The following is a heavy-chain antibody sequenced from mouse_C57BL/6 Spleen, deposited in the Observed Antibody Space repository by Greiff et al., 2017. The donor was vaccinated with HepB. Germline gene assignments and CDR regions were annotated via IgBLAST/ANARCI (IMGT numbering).Heavy chain of an antibody. CDR1: GYSITSGYY. CDR2: ISYDGSN. Sequence: EVKLMESGPGLVKPSQSLSLTCSVTGYSITSGYYWNWIRQFPGNKLEWMGYISYDGSNNYNPSLKNRISITRDTSKNQFFLKLNSVTTEDTATYYCARVYYYGSYFDYWGQGTTLTVSS. D-gene: IGHD1-1*01. V-gene: IGHV3-6*01. CDR3: ARVYYYGSYFDY. J-gene: IGHJ2*01.